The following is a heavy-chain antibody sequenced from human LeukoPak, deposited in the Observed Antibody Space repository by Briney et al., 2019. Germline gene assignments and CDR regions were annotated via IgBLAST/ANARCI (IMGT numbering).Heavy chain of an antibody. Sequence: ASVKVSCKASGFTFSSSAVQWVRQARGQRLEWIGWIVVGSGNTHYAQKLQERVIITRDMSTNTAYMELSSLRSEGTAVYYCAAGKHRGRYSLDYWGQGTQVTVSS. CDR2: IVVGSGNT. V-gene: IGHV1-58*01. CDR1: GFTFSSSA. J-gene: IGHJ4*02. D-gene: IGHD1-26*01. CDR3: AAGKHRGRYSLDY.